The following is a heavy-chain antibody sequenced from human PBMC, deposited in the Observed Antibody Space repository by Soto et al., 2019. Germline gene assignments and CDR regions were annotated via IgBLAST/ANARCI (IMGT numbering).Heavy chain of an antibody. Sequence: PLEILSLTCTVSGGSISSYCWSWIRQPPGKGLEWIGYIYYSGSTNYNPSLKSRVTISVDTSKNQFSLKLSSVTAADTAVYYCARHGAIAAAGTLRAFWYYYYYMDVWGKGTTVTVSS. J-gene: IGHJ6*03. CDR1: GGSISSYC. V-gene: IGHV4-59*08. D-gene: IGHD6-13*01. CDR3: ARHGAIAAAGTLRAFWYYYYYMDV. CDR2: IYYSGST.